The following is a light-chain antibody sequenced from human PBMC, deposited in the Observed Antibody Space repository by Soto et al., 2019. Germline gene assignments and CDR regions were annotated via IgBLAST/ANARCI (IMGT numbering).Light chain of an antibody. J-gene: IGLJ2*01. CDR2: DVS. V-gene: IGLV2-14*01. CDR3: SSYTSSSIL. Sequence: QSALTQPASVSGSPGQSITISCTGTSSDVGGYNYVSWYQQHPGKAPKLMIYDVSNRPSGVSNRFSGSKSGNTASLTISGRQAEDEADYYGSSYTSSSILFGGGTKLTVL. CDR1: SSDVGGYNY.